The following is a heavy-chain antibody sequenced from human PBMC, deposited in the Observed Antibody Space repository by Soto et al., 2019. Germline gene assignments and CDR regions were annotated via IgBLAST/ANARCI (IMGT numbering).Heavy chain of an antibody. V-gene: IGHV1-8*01. CDR1: GYTFTSYD. J-gene: IGHJ6*02. Sequence: ASVKVSCKASGYTFTSYDINWVRQATGQGLEWMGWMNPNSGNTGYAQKFQGRVTMTRNTSISTAYMELSSLRSEDTAVYYCARVVIPYYDLCGGYYTGYYYYGMDVWGQGTTVTVSS. D-gene: IGHD3-3*01. CDR3: ARVVIPYYDLCGGYYTGYYYYGMDV. CDR2: MNPNSGNT.